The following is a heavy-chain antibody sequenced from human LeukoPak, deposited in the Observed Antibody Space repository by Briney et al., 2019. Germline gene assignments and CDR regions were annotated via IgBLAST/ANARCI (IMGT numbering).Heavy chain of an antibody. Sequence: GGSLRLSCAASGFTFSSYWMTWVRQTPGKGLEWVANIRQDGSEKYYWDSVKGRFTISRDKAKNSVYLQMNSLRAEDTAVYYCTRDTGGSGSYPDYWGQGTLVTVSS. CDR2: IRQDGSEK. D-gene: IGHD1-26*01. CDR1: GFTFSSYW. V-gene: IGHV3-7*01. CDR3: TRDTGGSGSYPDY. J-gene: IGHJ4*02.